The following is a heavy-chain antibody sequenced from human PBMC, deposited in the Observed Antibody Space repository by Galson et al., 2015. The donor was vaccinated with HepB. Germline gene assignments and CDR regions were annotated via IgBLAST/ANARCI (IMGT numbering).Heavy chain of an antibody. D-gene: IGHD2-2*01. CDR2: IIPIFGTA. V-gene: IGHV1-69*13. Sequence: SVKVSCKASGGTFSSYAISWVRQAPGQGLEWMGGIIPIFGTANYAQKFQGRVTITADESTSTAYMELSSLRSEDTAVDYCARSDIVVVPAAIHYYYYGMDVWGQGTTVTVSS. J-gene: IGHJ6*02. CDR1: GGTFSSYA. CDR3: ARSDIVVVPAAIHYYYYGMDV.